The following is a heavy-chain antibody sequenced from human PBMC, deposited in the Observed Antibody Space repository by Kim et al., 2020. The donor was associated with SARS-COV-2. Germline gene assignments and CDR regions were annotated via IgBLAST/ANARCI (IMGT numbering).Heavy chain of an antibody. Sequence: YAESVEARFTVSRDKSKKTLYLQMNSLRAEETAVYYCARGGGYDPELDYWGQGTLVTGSS. D-gene: IGHD5-12*01. V-gene: IGHV3-33*01. CDR3: ARGGGYDPELDY. J-gene: IGHJ4*01.